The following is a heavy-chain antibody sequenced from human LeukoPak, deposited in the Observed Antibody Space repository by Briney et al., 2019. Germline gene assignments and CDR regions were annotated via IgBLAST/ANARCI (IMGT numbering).Heavy chain of an antibody. J-gene: IGHJ4*02. CDR2: FNTGGSA. Sequence: SETLSLTCSVSGGSISSDNYYWTWIRQPAGKGLEWIGRFNTGGSANYNPSLKSRVTISVDTSKNQFSLRLNSVTAADTAIYYCAREEYYDDSGYYFRYFDSWGQGTLVTVSS. CDR1: GGSISSDNYY. D-gene: IGHD3-22*01. CDR3: AREEYYDDSGYYFRYFDS. V-gene: IGHV4-61*02.